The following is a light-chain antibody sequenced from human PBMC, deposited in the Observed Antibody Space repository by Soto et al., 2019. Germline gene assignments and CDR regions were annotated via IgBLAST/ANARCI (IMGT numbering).Light chain of an antibody. V-gene: IGKV3-20*01. CDR2: GAS. Sequence: EIVLTQSPGTLSLSPGERATLSCRASQSISSSYLAWYQQRPGQAPRLLIFGASYRATGIPDRFSGSGSGTDFTLTISRLEPEYFAVYYCQQYSNSPPEFTFGPGTRVDSK. CDR3: QQYSNSPPEFT. J-gene: IGKJ3*01. CDR1: QSISSSY.